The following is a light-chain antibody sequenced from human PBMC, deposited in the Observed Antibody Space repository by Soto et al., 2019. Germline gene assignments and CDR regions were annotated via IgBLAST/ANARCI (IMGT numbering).Light chain of an antibody. CDR1: SSNIGAGYD. Sequence: QSVLTQPPSVSGAPGQRVTISCTGSSSNIGAGYDVHWYQQLPGTAPKLLIYGNSNRPSGVPDRFSGSKSGTSASLAITGLHAEYEADYYCQSYDRSLSGWVFGGGTKLSVL. CDR3: QSYDRSLSGWV. V-gene: IGLV1-40*01. J-gene: IGLJ3*02. CDR2: GNS.